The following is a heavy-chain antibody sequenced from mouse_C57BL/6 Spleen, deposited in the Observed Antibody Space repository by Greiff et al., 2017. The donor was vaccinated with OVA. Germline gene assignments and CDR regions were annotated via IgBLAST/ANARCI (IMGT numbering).Heavy chain of an antibody. Sequence: QVQLQQPGAELVRPGSSVKLSCKASGYTFTSYWMHWVKQRPIQGLEWIGNIDPSDSETHYNQKFKDKATLTVDKSSSTAYMQLSSLTSEDSAVYYCARRYSNYWYFEVWGTGTTVTVSS. D-gene: IGHD2-5*01. CDR2: IDPSDSET. CDR1: GYTFTSYW. CDR3: ARRYSNYWYFEV. V-gene: IGHV1-52*01. J-gene: IGHJ1*03.